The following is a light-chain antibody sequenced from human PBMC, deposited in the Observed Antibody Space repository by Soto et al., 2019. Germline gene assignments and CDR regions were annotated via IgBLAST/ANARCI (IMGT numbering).Light chain of an antibody. J-gene: IGLJ2*01. CDR1: SSDVGSYNL. CDR2: EGS. V-gene: IGLV2-23*03. CDR3: CSYAGSSTFVV. Sequence: QSALTQPASVCGSPGQSITISCTGTSSDVGSYNLVSWYQQHPGKAPKLMIYEGSKRPSGVSNRFSGSKSGNTASLTISGLQAEDEADYYCCSYAGSSTFVVFGGGTKLTVL.